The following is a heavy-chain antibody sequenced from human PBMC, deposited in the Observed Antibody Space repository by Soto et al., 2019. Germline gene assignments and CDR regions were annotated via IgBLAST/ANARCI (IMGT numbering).Heavy chain of an antibody. J-gene: IGHJ2*01. D-gene: IGHD4-17*01. CDR2: IYWDDDK. CDR1: GFSLSTSGVG. V-gene: IGHV2-5*02. CDR3: AHSADYCDYIPFRSAL. Sequence: QITLKESGPTLVKPTQTLTLTCTFSGFSLSTSGVGVGWIRQPPGTALEWLALIYWDDDKRYSPFLKSRLTITKDTSKNQVVLTMTNMDPVDTATYYCAHSADYCDYIPFRSALWGRGTLVTVSS.